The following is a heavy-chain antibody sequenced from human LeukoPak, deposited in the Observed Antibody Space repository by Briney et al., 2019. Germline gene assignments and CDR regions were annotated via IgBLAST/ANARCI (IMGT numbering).Heavy chain of an antibody. J-gene: IGHJ4*02. V-gene: IGHV4-34*01. CDR2: INHSGST. CDR1: GGSFSGYY. Sequence: TETLSLTCAVYGGSFSGYYWSWIRQPPGKGLEWIGEINHSGSTNYNPSLKSRVTISVDTSKNQFSLKLSSVTAADTAVYYCARGGYFDYWGQGTLVTVSS. CDR3: ARGGYFDY.